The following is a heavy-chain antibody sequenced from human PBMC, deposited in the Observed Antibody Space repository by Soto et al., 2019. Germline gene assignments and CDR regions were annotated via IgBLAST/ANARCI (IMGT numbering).Heavy chain of an antibody. CDR3: AKEAGYSGGGHDAFDI. J-gene: IGHJ3*02. D-gene: IGHD6-19*01. CDR2: ISGSGGTT. V-gene: IGHV3-23*01. CDR1: GFTFSSYA. Sequence: EMQLLQSGGGLVQPGGSLRLSCAASGFTFSSYAMDWVRQAPGKGLEWVSAISGSGGTTYHTDSVKGRFTISRDNPKNTAYLQMNSLIAEDTAVYYCAKEAGYSGGGHDAFDIWGQGTMVTVSS.